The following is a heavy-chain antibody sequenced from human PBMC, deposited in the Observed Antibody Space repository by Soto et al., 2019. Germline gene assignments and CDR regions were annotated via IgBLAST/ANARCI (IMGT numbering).Heavy chain of an antibody. CDR2: ISYDGSNK. Sequence: GGSLRLSCAASGFTCSSYGMHWDRQAPGKGLEWVAVISYDGSNKYYADSVKGRFTISRDNSKNTLYLQMNSLRAEDTAVYYCAKPYQMPYDYYYYYGMDVCGQGTMVTVSS. V-gene: IGHV3-30*18. CDR1: GFTCSSYG. J-gene: IGHJ6*01. D-gene: IGHD2-2*01. CDR3: AKPYQMPYDYYYYYGMDV.